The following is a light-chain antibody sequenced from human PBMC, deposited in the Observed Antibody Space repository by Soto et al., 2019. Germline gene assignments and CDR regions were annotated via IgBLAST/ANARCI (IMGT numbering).Light chain of an antibody. V-gene: IGKV3D-15*01. Sequence: EIVMTQSPATLSVSRGGRATLSCRASQSISTNLAWYRQKPGQAPRLLIYGASTRATGIPARFSGSGSGTEFTLTISSLQSEDSAVYYCQQYNNWPPLTFGGGTKVEIK. CDR1: QSISTN. J-gene: IGKJ4*01. CDR2: GAS. CDR3: QQYNNWPPLT.